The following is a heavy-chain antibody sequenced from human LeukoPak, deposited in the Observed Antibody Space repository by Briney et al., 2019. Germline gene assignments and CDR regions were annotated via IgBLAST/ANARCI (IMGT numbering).Heavy chain of an antibody. CDR1: GGSIRSSSYY. Sequence: SETLSLTCTVSGGSIRSSSYYWGWIRQPPGKGLEWIGSIYYSGTTHYNPSLESRVTISVDTSKNQFSLKLASVTAADTAIYYCAKGAGGFSYYNWFDPWGQGTLVTVPS. CDR2: IYYSGTT. CDR3: AKGAGGFSYYNWFDP. J-gene: IGHJ5*02. D-gene: IGHD5-18*01. V-gene: IGHV4-39*07.